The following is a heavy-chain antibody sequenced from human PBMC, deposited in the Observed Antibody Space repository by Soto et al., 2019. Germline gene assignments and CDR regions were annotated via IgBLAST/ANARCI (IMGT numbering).Heavy chain of an antibody. Sequence: SETLSLTCSVSGDSISNSRFYWAWIRQPPGEGLEWIGSIYHTGNAYYNPSLKSRVTISVDTSKNQFSLKLTSVTAADAALYYCARDFFDSSDYTTNWFDPWGQGSLVTVPQ. V-gene: IGHV4-39*01. CDR2: IYHTGNA. CDR3: ARDFFDSSDYTTNWFDP. D-gene: IGHD3-22*01. CDR1: GDSISNSRFY. J-gene: IGHJ5*02.